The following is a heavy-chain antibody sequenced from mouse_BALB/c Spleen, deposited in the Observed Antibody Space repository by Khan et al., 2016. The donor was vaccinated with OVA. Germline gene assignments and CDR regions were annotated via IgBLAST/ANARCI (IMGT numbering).Heavy chain of an antibody. D-gene: IGHD2-3*01. V-gene: IGHV3-2*02. CDR3: ARDGSRYNYAMDY. CDR2: ISSSGST. Sequence: EVQLVESGPGLVKPSQSLSLTCTVTSYSIPSAYAWNWIRQFPGNQLEWMGYISSSGSTNYNPALNIRISITRDTSKNQFFLQLNSVTTEDTATYYCARDGSRYNYAMDYWGQGTSVTVSS. CDR1: SYSIPSAYA. J-gene: IGHJ4*01.